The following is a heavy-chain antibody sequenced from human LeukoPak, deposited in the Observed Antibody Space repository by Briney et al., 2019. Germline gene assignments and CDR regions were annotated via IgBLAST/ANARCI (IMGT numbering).Heavy chain of an antibody. V-gene: IGHV3-7*01. CDR3: ATDRGYLLFDY. D-gene: IGHD1-26*01. CDR1: PLTLRSYL. J-gene: IGHJ4*02. CDR2: INQYGSTE. Sequence: GGSLRLSSAASPLTLRSYLMTWVRQAPGKGLQWGAYINQYGSTEYHVDPVQGRFTISRDNAKSSLYLQMNSLRSEDTAVYYCATDRGYLLFDYWGQGTLVTVSS.